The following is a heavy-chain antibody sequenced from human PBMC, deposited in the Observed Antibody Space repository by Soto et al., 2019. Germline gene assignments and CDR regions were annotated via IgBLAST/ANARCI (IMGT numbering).Heavy chain of an antibody. V-gene: IGHV3-23*01. D-gene: IGHD3-22*01. J-gene: IGHJ4*02. CDR3: AKDGFGDDSSGYYYGYYFDY. CDR2: ISGSGGST. Sequence: QAGGSLRLSCAASGFTFSSYAMSWVRQAPGKGLEWVSAISGSGGSTYYADSVKGRFTISRDNSKNTLYLQMNSLRAEDTAVYYCAKDGFGDDSSGYYYGYYFDYWGQGTLVTVSS. CDR1: GFTFSSYA.